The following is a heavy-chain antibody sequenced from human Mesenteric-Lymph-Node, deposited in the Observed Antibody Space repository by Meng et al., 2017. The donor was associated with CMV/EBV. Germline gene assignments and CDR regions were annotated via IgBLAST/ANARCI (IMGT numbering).Heavy chain of an antibody. V-gene: IGHV3-30-3*01. D-gene: IGHD1-26*01. CDR2: ISYDVNNK. CDR3: AREWELRWY. CDR1: GSTFGTFA. J-gene: IGHJ4*02. Sequence: GGPRRSPCAALGSTFGTFAMHWARQVPGKGLEWLALISYDVNNKYYTDSVKGRFTISRDNSKNTLYLQMDSLRAEDTAVYYCAREWELRWYWGQGTLVTVSS.